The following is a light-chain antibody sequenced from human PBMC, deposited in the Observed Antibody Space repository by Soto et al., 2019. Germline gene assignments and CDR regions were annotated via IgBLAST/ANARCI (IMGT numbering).Light chain of an antibody. CDR3: SSYAGSNNYV. Sequence: SEVTRPGYESRYRGQSVPIYSTRTSSDVGGYDFVSWYQQHPGKAPKLMIHEVSKRPSGVPDRFSGSKSGNTASLTVSGLQAEDEADYYCSSYAGSNNYVFGTGTKVTVL. CDR2: EVS. CDR1: SSDVGGYDF. J-gene: IGLJ1*01. V-gene: IGLV2-8*02.